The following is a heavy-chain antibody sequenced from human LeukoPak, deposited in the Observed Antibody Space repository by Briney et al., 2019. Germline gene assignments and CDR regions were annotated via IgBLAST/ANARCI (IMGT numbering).Heavy chain of an antibody. CDR3: AKDVYYDSSGNIPL. V-gene: IGHV3-23*01. D-gene: IGHD3-22*01. CDR2: ISGSGGST. J-gene: IGHJ4*02. Sequence: GVSLRLSCAASGFTFSSYAMSWVRQAPGKGLEWVSAISGSGGSTYYADSVEGRFTISRDNSKNTLYLQMNSLRAEDTAVYYCAKDVYYDSSGNIPLWGQGTLVTVSS. CDR1: GFTFSSYA.